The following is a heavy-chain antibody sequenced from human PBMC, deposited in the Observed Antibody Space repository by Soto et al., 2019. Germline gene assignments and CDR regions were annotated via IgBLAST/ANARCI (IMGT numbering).Heavy chain of an antibody. CDR1: GFTFTSSA. CDR2: IVVGSGNT. Sequence: GASVKVSCKASGFTFTSSAVQWVRQARGQRLEWIGWIVVGSGNTNYAQKFQERVTITRDMSTSTAYMELSSLRSEDTAVYYCAADGPYYYDSSGYYPNGRSSEHDWYFDLWGRGTLVTVSS. CDR3: AADGPYYYDSSGYYPNGRSSEHDWYFDL. D-gene: IGHD3-22*01. J-gene: IGHJ2*01. V-gene: IGHV1-58*01.